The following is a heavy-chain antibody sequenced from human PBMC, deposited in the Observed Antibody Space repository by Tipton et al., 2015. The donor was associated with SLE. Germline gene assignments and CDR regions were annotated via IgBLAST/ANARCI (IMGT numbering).Heavy chain of an antibody. Sequence: TLSLTCTVSGASISDFYWSFMRQPPGKGLEWIGYIHYSGTTHDNPPLKSRVTMSVDMSKNQFSLRLTSVTAADTAVYYCARTLGAIAHTVYDAFDIWGQGKMVTVSS. CDR1: GASISDFY. J-gene: IGHJ3*02. CDR2: IHYSGTT. CDR3: ARTLGAIAHTVYDAFDI. V-gene: IGHV4-59*01. D-gene: IGHD1-26*01.